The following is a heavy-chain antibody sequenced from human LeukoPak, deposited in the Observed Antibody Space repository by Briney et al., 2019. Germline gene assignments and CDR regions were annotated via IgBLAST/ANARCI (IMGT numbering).Heavy chain of an antibody. CDR2: IIPIFGTA. V-gene: IGHV1-69*01. D-gene: IGHD3-22*01. Sequence: GASVKVSCKASGGTFSSYAISWVRQAPGQGLEWMGGIIPIFGTANHAQKFQGRVTITADESTSTAYMELSSLRSEDTAVYYCARDGHDSSGYYYGDAFDIWGQGTMVTVSS. CDR3: ARDGHDSSGYYYGDAFDI. CDR1: GGTFSSYA. J-gene: IGHJ3*02.